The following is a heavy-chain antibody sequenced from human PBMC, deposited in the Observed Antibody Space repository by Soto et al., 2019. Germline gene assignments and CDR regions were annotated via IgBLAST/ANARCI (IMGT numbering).Heavy chain of an antibody. CDR3: AREDDGMDV. Sequence: LSLTCAVSGSSMSGFYWGWVRQPPGKGLEWIGSIFHSGNSYYNPSLKSRVILSVDTSKNQFSLNLTAAIAADTAVYYCAREDDGMDVWGQGTPVTVSS. V-gene: IGHV4-38-2*02. CDR1: GSSMSGFY. J-gene: IGHJ6*02. CDR2: IFHSGNS.